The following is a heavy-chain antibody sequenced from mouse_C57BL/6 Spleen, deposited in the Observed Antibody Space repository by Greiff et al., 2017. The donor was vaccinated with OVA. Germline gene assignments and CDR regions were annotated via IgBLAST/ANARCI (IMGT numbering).Heavy chain of an antibody. CDR3: ARSGDYDGAWFAY. V-gene: IGHV1-85*01. CDR2: IYPRDGST. J-gene: IGHJ3*01. Sequence: QVQLQHSGPELVKPGASVKLSCKASGYTFTSYDINWVKQRPGQGLEWIGRIYPRDGSTKYNEKFKGKATLTVDTSSSTAYMELHSLTSEDSAVYFCARSGDYDGAWFAYWGQGTLVTVSA. D-gene: IGHD2-4*01. CDR1: GYTFTSYD.